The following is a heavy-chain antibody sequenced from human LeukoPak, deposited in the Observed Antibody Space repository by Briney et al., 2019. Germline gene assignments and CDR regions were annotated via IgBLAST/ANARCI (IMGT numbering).Heavy chain of an antibody. CDR1: GYSFTSYY. J-gene: IGHJ4*02. V-gene: IGHV1-46*01. CDR2: INPSANST. CDR3: ARVGYDFWSGYHSYFDY. Sequence: GASVKVSCKTSGYSFTSYYIHWVRQAPGQGLEWMGVINPSANSTHYAQKFQGRVTITRNTSISTAYMELSSLRSEDTAVYYCARVGYDFWSGYHSYFDYWGQGTLVTVSS. D-gene: IGHD3-3*01.